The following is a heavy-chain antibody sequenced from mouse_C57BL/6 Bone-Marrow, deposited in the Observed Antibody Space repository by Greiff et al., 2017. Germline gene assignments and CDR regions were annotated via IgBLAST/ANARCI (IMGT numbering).Heavy chain of an antibody. Sequence: QVQLQQSGPELVKPGASVKISCKASGYAFSSSWMNWVKQRPGKGLEWIGRIYPGDGDTNYNGKFKGEATLTADKSSSTAYMQLSSLTSEDSAVYFCARSGDGYYFYYFDYWGQGTTLTVSS. CDR2: IYPGDGDT. D-gene: IGHD2-3*01. V-gene: IGHV1-82*01. CDR3: ARSGDGYYFYYFDY. CDR1: GYAFSSSW. J-gene: IGHJ2*01.